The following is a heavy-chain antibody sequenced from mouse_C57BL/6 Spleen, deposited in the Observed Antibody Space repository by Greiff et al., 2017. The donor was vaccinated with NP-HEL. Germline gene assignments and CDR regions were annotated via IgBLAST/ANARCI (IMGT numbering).Heavy chain of an antibody. CDR3: TAYYGMDY. CDR2: IYPGDGDT. Sequence: QVQLQQSGPELVKPGASVKISCKASGYAFSSSWMNWVKQRPGKGLEWIGRIYPGDGDTNYNGKFQGKATMTADTSSNTAYLQLSSLTSEDTAVYYCTAYYGMDYWGQGTSVTVSS. D-gene: IGHD1-1*01. V-gene: IGHV1-82*01. CDR1: GYAFSSSW. J-gene: IGHJ4*01.